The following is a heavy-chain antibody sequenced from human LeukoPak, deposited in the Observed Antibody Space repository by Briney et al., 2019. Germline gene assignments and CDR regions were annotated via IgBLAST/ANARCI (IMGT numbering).Heavy chain of an antibody. CDR1: GYTFRDYY. D-gene: IGHD2/OR15-2a*01. Sequence: ASVKISCKVSGYTFRDYYMHWVQQAPGKGLEWMGLVDPEDGETRYAEKFQGRVTITADTSTDTAYMELSSLRSEDTAVYFSATGLLFQPFDPWGQGTLVTVSS. CDR3: ATGLLFQPFDP. CDR2: VDPEDGET. V-gene: IGHV1-69-2*01. J-gene: IGHJ5*02.